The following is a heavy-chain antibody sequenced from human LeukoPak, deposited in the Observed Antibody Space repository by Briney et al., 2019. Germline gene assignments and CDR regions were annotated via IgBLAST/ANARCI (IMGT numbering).Heavy chain of an antibody. D-gene: IGHD1-26*01. Sequence: GGSLRLSCVASGFTFTDYTMNWVRQAPGKGLEWVSSISSSSSYIYYADSVKGRFTISRDNAKNSLYLQMNSLRAEDTAVYYCASTYYDYFDYWGQGTLVTVSS. CDR1: GFTFTDYT. CDR3: ASTYYDYFDY. J-gene: IGHJ4*02. V-gene: IGHV3-21*01. CDR2: ISSSSSYI.